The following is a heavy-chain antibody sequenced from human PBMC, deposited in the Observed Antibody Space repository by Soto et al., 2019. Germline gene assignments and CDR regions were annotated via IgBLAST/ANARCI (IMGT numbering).Heavy chain of an antibody. D-gene: IGHD6-13*01. Sequence: SETLSLTCAVSGGSISSSNWWSWVRQPPGKGLEWIGEIYHSGSTNYNPSLKSRVTISVDKSKNQFSLKLSSVTAADTAVYYCARDLRSWHIFNSVGGYYGMDVWGQGTTVTVSS. CDR2: IYHSGST. J-gene: IGHJ6*02. CDR1: GGSISSSNW. V-gene: IGHV4-4*02. CDR3: ARDLRSWHIFNSVGGYYGMDV.